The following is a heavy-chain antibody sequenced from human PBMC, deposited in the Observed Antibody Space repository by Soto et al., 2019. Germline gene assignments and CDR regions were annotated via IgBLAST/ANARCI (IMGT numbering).Heavy chain of an antibody. J-gene: IGHJ6*02. Sequence: GESLKISCKGSGYSFTSYWITWVRQMPGKGLEWMGRIDPSDSYTNYSPSFQGHVTISVDKSISTAYLQWSSLKASDTAMYYCARVNWRPLYYYYCMDVWGQGTTVTVSS. V-gene: IGHV5-10-1*01. CDR1: GYSFTSYW. CDR2: IDPSDSYT. CDR3: ARVNWRPLYYYYCMDV.